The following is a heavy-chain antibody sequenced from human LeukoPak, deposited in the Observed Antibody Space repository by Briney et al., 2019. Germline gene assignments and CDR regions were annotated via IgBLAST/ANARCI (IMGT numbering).Heavy chain of an antibody. CDR2: IYPGDFDT. CDR3: ARPRGAWYNAFDI. D-gene: IGHD6-13*01. Sequence: PGESLKISCKGSGYRFTSYWIGWVRQMPGKGLEWMGIIYPGDFDTRYSPSFEGQVTISADKSIRTAYLQWTSLKASDSAMYYCARPRGAWYNAFDIWGQGTMVTVSS. V-gene: IGHV5-51*03. CDR1: GYRFTSYW. J-gene: IGHJ3*02.